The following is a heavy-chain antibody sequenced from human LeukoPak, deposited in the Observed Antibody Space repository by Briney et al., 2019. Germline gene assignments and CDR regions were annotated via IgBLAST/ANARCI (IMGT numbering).Heavy chain of an antibody. V-gene: IGHV3-23*01. CDR1: GFTFSSYA. CDR2: ISGSGGST. D-gene: IGHD2-21*01. Sequence: GGSLRLSCAASGFTFSSYAMSWVRQAPGKGLGWVSAISGSGGSTYYADSVKGRFTISRDNSKNTLYLQMNSLRAEDTAIYYCAKDLESYCGTTACGRFDYWGQGTLVTVSS. CDR3: AKDLESYCGTTACGRFDY. J-gene: IGHJ4*02.